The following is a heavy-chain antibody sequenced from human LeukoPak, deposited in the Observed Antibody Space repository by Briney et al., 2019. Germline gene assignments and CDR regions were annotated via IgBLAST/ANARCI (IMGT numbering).Heavy chain of an antibody. CDR1: GGSISNYY. D-gene: IGHD6-19*01. CDR2: IYYSGNT. Sequence: SETLSLTFTVSGGSISNYYWSWIRQPPGKGLEGVGYIYYSGNTNYNPSLTSRVTLSVDTSKNRFSLKLSSVTAADTAVYYCASGYSSGWFYFDYWGRGTLVTVSS. J-gene: IGHJ4*02. V-gene: IGHV4-59*13. CDR3: ASGYSSGWFYFDY.